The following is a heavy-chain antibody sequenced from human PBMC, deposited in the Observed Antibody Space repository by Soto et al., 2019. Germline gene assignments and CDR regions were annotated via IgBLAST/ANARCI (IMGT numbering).Heavy chain of an antibody. D-gene: IGHD1-26*01. V-gene: IGHV3-30*19. CDR1: GFIFSSYG. CDR2: IWYDGSNK. Sequence: QVQLVESGGGVVQPGRSLRLSCAASGFIFSSYGMHWVRQAPGKGLEWVAVIWYDGSNKYYPDSVKGRFTISRDNSKNTLYLQMNSLRAEDTAVYYCARSAGGSYPQYDYWGQGTLVTVSS. CDR3: ARSAGGSYPQYDY. J-gene: IGHJ4*02.